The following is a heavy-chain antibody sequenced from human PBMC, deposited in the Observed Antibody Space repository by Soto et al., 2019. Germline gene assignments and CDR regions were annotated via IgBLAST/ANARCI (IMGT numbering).Heavy chain of an antibody. J-gene: IGHJ4*02. CDR3: ARAPYSNGWYRFDL. V-gene: IGHV3-7*03. Sequence: EVQLLESGGDLIQPGGSLRLSCVASGITFSGYWMSWVRQAPGKGLEWVADIKHDGSVQYYVDSVKGRFTISRDNAKKLLYLQMNGLRAEDTAVYYCARAPYSNGWYRFDLWGQGTLVTVSS. D-gene: IGHD6-19*01. CDR2: IKHDGSVQ. CDR1: GITFSGYW.